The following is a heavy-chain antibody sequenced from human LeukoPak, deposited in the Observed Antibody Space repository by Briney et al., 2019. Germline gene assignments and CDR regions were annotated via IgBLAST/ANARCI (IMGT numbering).Heavy chain of an antibody. CDR2: INPSGGST. D-gene: IGHD6-19*01. CDR1: GYTFTSYY. CDR3: ARDNAGIAVAGTTSFYGY. Sequence: GASVKVSCKASGYTFTSYYMHWVRQAPGQGLEWMGIINPSGGSTSYAQKFQGRVTMTRDTSTSTVYMELSSLRSEDTAVYYCARDNAGIAVAGTTSFYGYWGQGTLVTVSS. V-gene: IGHV1-46*01. J-gene: IGHJ4*02.